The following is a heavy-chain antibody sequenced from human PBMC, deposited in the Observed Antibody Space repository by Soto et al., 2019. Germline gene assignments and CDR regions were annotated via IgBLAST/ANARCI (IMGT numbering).Heavy chain of an antibody. D-gene: IGHD6-6*01. V-gene: IGHV4-39*01. CDR3: ARIFSSIAARRYYYYGMDV. Sequence: SETLSLTCTVSGGSISSSSYYWVWIRQPPGKGLEWIGSIYYSGSTYYNPSLKSRVTISVDTSKNQFSLKLSSVTAADTAVYYCARIFSSIAARRYYYYGMDVWGQGTTVT. CDR2: IYYSGST. J-gene: IGHJ6*02. CDR1: GGSISSSSYY.